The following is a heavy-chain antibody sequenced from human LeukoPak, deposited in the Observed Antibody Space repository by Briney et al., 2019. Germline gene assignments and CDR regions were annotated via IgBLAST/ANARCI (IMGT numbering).Heavy chain of an antibody. CDR2: IYHSGST. J-gene: IGHJ4*02. Sequence: SGTLSLTCADSGGSISSSKWWSWVRQPPGKGLEWIGEIYHSGSTNYNPSLKSRVTISVDTSKSQFSLKLSSVTAADTAVYYCARRGSRSLRDWGQGTLVTVSS. D-gene: IGHD6-13*01. CDR1: GGSISSSKW. V-gene: IGHV4-4*02. CDR3: ARRGSRSLRD.